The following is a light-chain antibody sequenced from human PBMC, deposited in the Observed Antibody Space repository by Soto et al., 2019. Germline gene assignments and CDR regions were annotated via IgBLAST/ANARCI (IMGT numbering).Light chain of an antibody. CDR3: LQRTTWPT. CDR1: QTISTS. J-gene: IGKJ5*01. Sequence: EIVLTQSTATLSLSPGDRATLSCRASQTISTSLAWYQHKPGQPPRLLIFAASNRAAGVPARFKGGGSGTDFTPTISSLEPEDSAVYYCLQRTTWPTFGQGTRLETK. CDR2: AAS. V-gene: IGKV3-11*01.